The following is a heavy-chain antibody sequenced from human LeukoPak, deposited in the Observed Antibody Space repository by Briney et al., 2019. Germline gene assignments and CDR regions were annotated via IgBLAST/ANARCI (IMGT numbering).Heavy chain of an antibody. CDR2: IRSQTDGGTT. CDR1: GFTFRSAW. CDR3: TTAPDSGSRDDY. Sequence: PGGSLRLSCTVSGFTFRSAWMSWVRQAPGKGLEWVGRIRSQTDGGTTDHGAPVQGRFTISRDDSQRTVYLQMTSLKIEDTAVYFCTTAPDSGSRDDYWGPGTLVTVSS. J-gene: IGHJ4*02. V-gene: IGHV3-15*01. D-gene: IGHD1-26*01.